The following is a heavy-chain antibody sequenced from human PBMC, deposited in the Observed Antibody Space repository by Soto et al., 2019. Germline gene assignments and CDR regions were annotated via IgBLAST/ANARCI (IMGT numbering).Heavy chain of an antibody. Sequence: PSETLSLTCTVSGGSISSYYWSWIRQPPGKGLEWIGCIYYSGSTNYNPSLKSRVTISVDTSKNQFSLKLSSVTAADTAVYYCARYTAAAGTGWFDPWGQGTLVTVSS. D-gene: IGHD6-13*01. J-gene: IGHJ5*02. CDR2: IYYSGST. CDR3: ARYTAAAGTGWFDP. V-gene: IGHV4-59*01. CDR1: GGSISSYY.